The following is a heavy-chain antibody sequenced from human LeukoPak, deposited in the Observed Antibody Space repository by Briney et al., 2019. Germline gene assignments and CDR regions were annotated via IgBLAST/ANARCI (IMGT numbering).Heavy chain of an antibody. CDR3: ARGRWDIVVVVAATGAFDI. D-gene: IGHD2-15*01. V-gene: IGHV1-8*01. J-gene: IGHJ3*02. Sequence: ASVKVSCKASGYTFTSYDINWVRQATGQGLEWMGWMNPNSGNTGYAQKFQGRVTMTRNTSISRAYTELSSLRSEDTAVYYCARGRWDIVVVVAATGAFDIWGQGTMVTVSS. CDR2: MNPNSGNT. CDR1: GYTFTSYD.